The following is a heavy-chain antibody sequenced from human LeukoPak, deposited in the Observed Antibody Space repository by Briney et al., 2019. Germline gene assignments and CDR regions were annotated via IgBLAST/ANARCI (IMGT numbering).Heavy chain of an antibody. V-gene: IGHV3-48*03. CDR2: ITSSGSTI. D-gene: IGHD4-11*01. CDR3: ARVGRNDYSYSSYYMDV. J-gene: IGHJ6*03. CDR1: GFTFSIHD. Sequence: GGSLRLSCAASGFTFSIHDMNWVRQAPGKGLEWISYITSSGSTIYYADSVKGRFTISRDNAKNSLFLQMNSLRAEDTAVYYCARVGRNDYSYSSYYMDVWGKGTTVTVSS.